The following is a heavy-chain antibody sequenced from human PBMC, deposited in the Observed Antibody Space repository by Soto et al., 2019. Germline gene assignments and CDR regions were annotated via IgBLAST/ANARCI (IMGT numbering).Heavy chain of an antibody. V-gene: IGHV1-18*01. D-gene: IGHD3-16*01. CDR3: TRHPYVKHAFDL. CDR1: GFAFSEYG. CDR2: VSVYNGDI. Sequence: QVQLVQSGAEVKKPGASVKVSCKASGFAFSEYGFSWVRQAPGQGLEWMAWVSVYNGDINYAQRFQGRVTMTTDTSTDTVYMRLRSLRYDETAVYYCTRHPYVKHAFDLWGQGTMVRVSS. J-gene: IGHJ3*01.